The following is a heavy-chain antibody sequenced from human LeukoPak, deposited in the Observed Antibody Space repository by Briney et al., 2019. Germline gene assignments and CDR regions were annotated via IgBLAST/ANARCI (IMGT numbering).Heavy chain of an antibody. CDR2: IYYSGST. V-gene: IGHV4-39*07. D-gene: IGHD1-26*01. CDR3: ARVRGSYYDY. J-gene: IGHJ4*02. Sequence: SETLSLTCTVSGGSISSSSYYWGWIRQPPGKGLEWIGSIYYSGSTYYNPSLKSRVTISVDTSKNQFSLKLSSVTAADTAVYYCARVRGSYYDYWGQGTLVTVPS. CDR1: GGSISSSSYY.